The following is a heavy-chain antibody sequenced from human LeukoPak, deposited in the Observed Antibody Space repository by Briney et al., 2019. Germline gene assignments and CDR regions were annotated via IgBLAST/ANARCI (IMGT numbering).Heavy chain of an antibody. J-gene: IGHJ4*02. D-gene: IGHD3-10*01. CDR1: GFTFGDYA. Sequence: GRSLRLSCTASGFTFGDYATSWVRQAPGKGLEWVGFIRSKAYGGTTEYAASVKGRFTISRDDSKSIAYLQMNSLKTEDTAVYYCTRGFLIVRGVIDYWGQGTLVTVSS. CDR3: TRGFLIVRGVIDY. V-gene: IGHV3-49*04. CDR2: IRSKAYGGTT.